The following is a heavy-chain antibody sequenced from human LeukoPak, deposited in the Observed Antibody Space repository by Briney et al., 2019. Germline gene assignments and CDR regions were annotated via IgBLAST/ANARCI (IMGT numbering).Heavy chain of an antibody. Sequence: GRSLRLSCAASGFTFDDYAMHWVRQAPARGREGVSGSSWNSGSIGYADSVKGRFTISRDNAKNSLYLQMNSLRAEDTALYYCAKDITPTIAVAGNWGQGTLVTVSS. D-gene: IGHD6-19*01. CDR2: SSWNSGSI. CDR1: GFTFDDYA. J-gene: IGHJ4*02. CDR3: AKDITPTIAVAGN. V-gene: IGHV3-9*01.